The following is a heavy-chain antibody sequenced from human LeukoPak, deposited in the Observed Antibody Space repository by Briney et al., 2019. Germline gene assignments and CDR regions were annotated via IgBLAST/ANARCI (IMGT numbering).Heavy chain of an antibody. D-gene: IGHD3-3*01. J-gene: IGHJ4*02. V-gene: IGHV1-18*01. CDR2: ISAYNGNT. CDR3: ARDSIFGVVRGNFDY. CDR1: GYTFTSYG. Sequence: GASVKVSCKASGYTFTSYGISWVRQAPGQGLEWMGWISAYNGNTNYAQKLQGRVTMTTDTSTSTAYMELRSLRSDDTAVYYCARDSIFGVVRGNFDYWGQGTLVTVS.